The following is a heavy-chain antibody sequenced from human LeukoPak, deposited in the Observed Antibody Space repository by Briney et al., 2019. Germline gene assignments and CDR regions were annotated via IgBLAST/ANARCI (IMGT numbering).Heavy chain of an antibody. CDR3: ARQRGGYVDY. CDR2: IYYSGNT. V-gene: IGHV4-59*08. Sequence: SETLSLTCTVSGGSMTHYYWTWIRQPPGKGLEWIGYIYYSGNTNYNPSLKSRVTISVDTSKNQFSLMLGSVTAADTAVFYCARQRGGYVDYWGQGTLVTVSS. J-gene: IGHJ4*02. CDR1: GGSMTHYY. D-gene: IGHD2-15*01.